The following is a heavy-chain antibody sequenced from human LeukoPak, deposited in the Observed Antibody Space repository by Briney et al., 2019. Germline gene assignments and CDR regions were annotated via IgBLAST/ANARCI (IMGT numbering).Heavy chain of an antibody. CDR1: GGSFSGYY. D-gene: IGHD5-12*01. J-gene: IGHJ6*03. CDR3: LVLGKATDYYMDV. CDR2: INHSGST. Sequence: PSETLSLTCAVYGGSFSGYYWSWIRQPPGKGLEWIGEINHSGSTNYNPSLKSRVTISVDTSKNQFSLKLSSVTAADTADCARLVLGKATDYYMDVWGKGTTVTVSS. V-gene: IGHV4-34*01.